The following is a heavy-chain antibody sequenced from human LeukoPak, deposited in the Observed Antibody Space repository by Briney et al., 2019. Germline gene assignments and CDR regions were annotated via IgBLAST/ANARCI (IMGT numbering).Heavy chain of an antibody. J-gene: IGHJ6*02. CDR1: GFIFGSYG. V-gene: IGHV3-30*02. CDR2: IRFDGSNK. CDR3: ARGEWGMDV. D-gene: IGHD2-8*01. Sequence: GGSLRLSCAASGFIFGSYGMHWVREAPGKGLEWVAFIRFDGSNKYYADSVKGRFTISRDNSKNTLYLQMNSLRAEGTAVYYCARGEWGMDVWGQGTTVTVSS.